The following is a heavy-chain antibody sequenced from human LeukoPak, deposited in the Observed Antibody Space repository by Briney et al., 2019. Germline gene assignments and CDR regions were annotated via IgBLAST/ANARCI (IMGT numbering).Heavy chain of an antibody. D-gene: IGHD2-15*01. V-gene: IGHV1-8*01. CDR2: MNPNSGNT. Sequence: ASVKVSCKASGYTFTSYDINWVRQATGQGLEWMGWMNPNSGNTGYAQKFQGRVTMTRNTSISTAYMELSSLRSEDTAVYYCARAVGAHYYMDVWGKGTTVTVSS. CDR1: GYTFTSYD. CDR3: ARAVGAHYYMDV. J-gene: IGHJ6*03.